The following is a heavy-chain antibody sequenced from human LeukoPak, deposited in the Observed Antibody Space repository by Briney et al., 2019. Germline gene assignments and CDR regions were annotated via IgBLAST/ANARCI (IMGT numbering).Heavy chain of an antibody. CDR1: GYTFTSYA. D-gene: IGHD3-22*01. Sequence: GASVKVSCKASGYTFTSYARNCVRQAPGQGLEWMGWINTNTGNPTYAQGFTGRCVFSLDTSVSTAYLQISSLKAEDTAVYYCARGDSSGYYEFDYWGQGTLVTVSS. CDR2: INTNTGNP. V-gene: IGHV7-4-1*02. CDR3: ARGDSSGYYEFDY. J-gene: IGHJ4*02.